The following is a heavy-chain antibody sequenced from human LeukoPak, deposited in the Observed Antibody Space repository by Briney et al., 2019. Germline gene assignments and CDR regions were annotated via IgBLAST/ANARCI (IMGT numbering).Heavy chain of an antibody. CDR2: ISGGGGST. Sequence: GGSLRLSCAASGFPFSSYAMSWVRQAPGKGLEWVSGISGGGGSTYYADSVKGRFTISRDNSKNTLYLQMNSLRAEDTAVYYCAKGGKVTRTDYFDYWGQGTLVTVSS. V-gene: IGHV3-23*01. CDR3: AKGGKVTRTDYFDY. J-gene: IGHJ4*02. D-gene: IGHD1-14*01. CDR1: GFPFSSYA.